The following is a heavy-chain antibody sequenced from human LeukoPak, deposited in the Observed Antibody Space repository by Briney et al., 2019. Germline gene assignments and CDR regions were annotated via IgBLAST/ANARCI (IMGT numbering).Heavy chain of an antibody. CDR2: IYYSGST. Sequence: SETLSLTCTVSGVSISSYYWSWIRQPPGKGLEWIGYIYYSGSTYYNPSLKSRVTISVDTSKNQFSLKLSSVTAADTAVYYCARSYGSGSYFDYWGQGILVTVSS. CDR1: GVSISSYY. V-gene: IGHV4-59*01. CDR3: ARSYGSGSYFDY. D-gene: IGHD3-10*01. J-gene: IGHJ4*02.